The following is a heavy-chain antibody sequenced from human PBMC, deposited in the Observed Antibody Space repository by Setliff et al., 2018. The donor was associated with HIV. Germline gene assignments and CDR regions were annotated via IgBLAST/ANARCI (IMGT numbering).Heavy chain of an antibody. CDR3: ARLHYYDRSGLTVGAFDI. CDR1: AGSISSGSYY. J-gene: IGHJ3*02. CDR2: IYISGST. Sequence: SETLSLTCTVSAGSISSGSYYWNWIRQPAGKGLEWIGHIYISGSTNYNPSLKSRVAISIDTSKNQFSLKLSSVTAADTAVYYCARLHYYDRSGLTVGAFDIWGQGTMVTVSS. D-gene: IGHD3-22*01. V-gene: IGHV4-61*09.